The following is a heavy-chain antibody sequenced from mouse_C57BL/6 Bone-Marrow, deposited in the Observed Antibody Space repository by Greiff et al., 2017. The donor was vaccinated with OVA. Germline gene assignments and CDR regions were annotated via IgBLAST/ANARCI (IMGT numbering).Heavy chain of an antibody. Sequence: QVQLQQSGAELARPGASVKLSCKASGYTFTSYGISWVKQRTGQGLEWIGEIYPRSGNTYYNEKFKDKATLTVDKSSSTAYMQLSSLTSEDSAVYYCARGRPNSFAYWGQGTLVTVSA. V-gene: IGHV1-81*01. J-gene: IGHJ3*01. CDR3: ARGRPNSFAY. D-gene: IGHD4-1*01. CDR1: GYTFTSYG. CDR2: IYPRSGNT.